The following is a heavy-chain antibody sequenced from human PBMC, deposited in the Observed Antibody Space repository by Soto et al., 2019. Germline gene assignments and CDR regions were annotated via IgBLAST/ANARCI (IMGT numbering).Heavy chain of an antibody. CDR1: GFTFNNYG. CDR2: ISFDGRNT. CDR3: VKDHCGGDCYSDPYFDN. J-gene: IGHJ4*02. Sequence: PGGSLRLSCAASGFTFNNYGMRWVRQAPGKGLEWVVVISFDGRNTYYGESVKGRFTISRDNSKNTVYLEMNSLRVEDTAMYFCVKDHCGGDCYSDPYFDNWGQGTLVTVSS. V-gene: IGHV3-30*18. D-gene: IGHD2-21*02.